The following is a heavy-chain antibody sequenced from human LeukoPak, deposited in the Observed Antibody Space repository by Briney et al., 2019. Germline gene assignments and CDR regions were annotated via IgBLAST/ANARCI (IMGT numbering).Heavy chain of an antibody. Sequence: RPGGSLRLSCAASGFTFDDYGMSWVRQAPGKGLEWVSGINWNGGSTGYADSVKCRFTISRDNAKNSLYLQMNSLRAEDTALYYCARAYSSSSFFDYWGQGTLVTVSS. CDR2: INWNGGST. D-gene: IGHD6-6*01. CDR3: ARAYSSSSFFDY. V-gene: IGHV3-20*04. CDR1: GFTFDDYG. J-gene: IGHJ4*02.